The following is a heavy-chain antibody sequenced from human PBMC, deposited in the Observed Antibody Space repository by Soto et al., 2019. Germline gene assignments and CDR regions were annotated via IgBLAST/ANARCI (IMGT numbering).Heavy chain of an antibody. D-gene: IGHD2-21*02. Sequence: ASVKVSCKASGYTFSSYGISWVRQAPGQGLEWMGWISAYNGNTNYAQKLQGRVTMTTDTSTSTAYMELRSLRSDDTAVYYCASSYCGGDCSVLYYYSGMDVWGQGTTVTVSS. CDR3: ASSYCGGDCSVLYYYSGMDV. J-gene: IGHJ6*02. CDR1: GYTFSSYG. V-gene: IGHV1-18*01. CDR2: ISAYNGNT.